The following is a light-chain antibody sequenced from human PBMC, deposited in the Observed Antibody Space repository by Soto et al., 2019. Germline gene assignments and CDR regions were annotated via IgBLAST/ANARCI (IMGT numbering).Light chain of an antibody. Sequence: IVLRQSPGTLSLSPGETATLSCRARRSVGNRYLVWYQQKPGQAPRLLIYGASNRATGIPDRFSGSGSGTDFTLTISGLEPEDFEVFYCQQYINSPHSFGQGTKLQI. J-gene: IGKJ2*01. CDR1: RSVGNRY. CDR3: QQYINSPHS. V-gene: IGKV3-20*01. CDR2: GAS.